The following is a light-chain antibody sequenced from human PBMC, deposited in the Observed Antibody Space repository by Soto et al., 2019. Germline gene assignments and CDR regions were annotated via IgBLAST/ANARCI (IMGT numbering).Light chain of an antibody. CDR1: SSDVGGYNY. Sequence: LTQPASVSGSPGQSIAISCTGTSSDVGGYNYVSWYQQHPGKAPKLMISEVSNRPSGVSNRFSGSKSGNTASLTISGLQAEDESDYYCSSYTSTSTYVFGTGTKVTVL. V-gene: IGLV2-14*01. CDR3: SSYTSTSTYV. J-gene: IGLJ1*01. CDR2: EVS.